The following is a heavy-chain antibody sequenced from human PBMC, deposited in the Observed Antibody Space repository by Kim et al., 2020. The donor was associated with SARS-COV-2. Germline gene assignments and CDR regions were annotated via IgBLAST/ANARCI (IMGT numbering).Heavy chain of an antibody. CDR1: GISISTFF. D-gene: IGHD1-26*01. CDR3: ARDPPEYELLLDF. CDR2: VYSTGRT. V-gene: IGHV4-4*07. Sequence: SETLSLTCTDSGISISTFFWSWIRQPAGKGLEWIGRVYSTGRTSYNPSLESRVRMSVDESKNQFSLHLTSVTAADTAIYYCARDPPEYELLLDF. J-gene: IGHJ2*01.